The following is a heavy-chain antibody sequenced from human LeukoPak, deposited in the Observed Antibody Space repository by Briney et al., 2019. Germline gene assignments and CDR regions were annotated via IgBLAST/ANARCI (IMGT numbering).Heavy chain of an antibody. CDR2: INPSGGST. V-gene: IGHV1-46*01. CDR3: CIAAAGM. CDR1: GYTFSSYA. D-gene: IGHD6-13*01. J-gene: IGHJ4*02. Sequence: ASVKVSCKASGYTFSSYAISWVRQAPGQGLEWMGIINPSGGSTSYAQKFQGRVTMTRDTSTSTVYMELSSLRSEDTAVYYCCIAAAGMWGQGTLVTVSS.